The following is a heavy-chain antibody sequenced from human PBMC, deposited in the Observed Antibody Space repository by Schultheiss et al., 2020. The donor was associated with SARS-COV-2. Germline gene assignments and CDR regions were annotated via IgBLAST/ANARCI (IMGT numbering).Heavy chain of an antibody. CDR3: ARDEPNYDSDWYFDL. J-gene: IGHJ2*01. V-gene: IGHV3-13*01. Sequence: GGSLRLSCAASGFTFSSYDMHWVRQATGKGLEWVSAIGTAGDTYYPGSVKGRFTISRENAKNSLYLQMNSLRAGDTAVYYCARDEPNYDSDWYFDLWGRGTLVTVSS. D-gene: IGHD1-7*01. CDR2: IGTAGDT. CDR1: GFTFSSYD.